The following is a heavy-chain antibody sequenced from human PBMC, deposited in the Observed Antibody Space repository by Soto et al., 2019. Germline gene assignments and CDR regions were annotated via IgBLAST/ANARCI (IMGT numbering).Heavy chain of an antibody. D-gene: IGHD5-12*01. CDR2: ISSNGGST. CDR1: GFTFSSYA. CDR3: ARDWGRDIVAVFDY. V-gene: IGHV3-64*01. Sequence: GGSLRLSCAASGFTFSSYAMHWVRQAPGKGLEYVSAISSNGGSTYYANSVKGRFTISRDNSKNTLYLQMGSLRAEDMAVYYCARDWGRDIVAVFDYWGQGTLVTVSS. J-gene: IGHJ4*02.